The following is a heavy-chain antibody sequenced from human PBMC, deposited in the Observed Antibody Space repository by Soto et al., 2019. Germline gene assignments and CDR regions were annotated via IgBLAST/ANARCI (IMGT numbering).Heavy chain of an antibody. V-gene: IGHV3-74*01. D-gene: IGHD6-19*01. Sequence: PGGSLRLSCAVSGFTFSSHWMHWVRQAPGKGLVWVSRINSDGSSTNYADSVKGRFTISRDNAKNTLYLQMNSLRADDTAVYYCAKGGRQWLVTSDFNYWGQGALVTVSS. J-gene: IGHJ4*02. CDR1: GFTFSSHW. CDR2: INSDGSST. CDR3: AKGGRQWLVTSDFNY.